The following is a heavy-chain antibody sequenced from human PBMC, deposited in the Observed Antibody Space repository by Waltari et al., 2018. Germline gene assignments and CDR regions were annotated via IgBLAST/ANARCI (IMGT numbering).Heavy chain of an antibody. CDR3: ARDRGRGIYLDA. CDR1: GDSMSTGDW. D-gene: IGHD2-15*01. J-gene: IGHJ4*02. Sequence: QMQLQESGPGLVKPSGTLSVTCTVSGDSMSTGDWWSWVRQSTEKGLEWIGQIQRSGRTHYNPSFESRVSISIDTSNNQFSLKVTSTTAADTAMYYCARDRGRGIYLDAWGRGTLVTVSA. CDR2: IQRSGRT. V-gene: IGHV4-4*02.